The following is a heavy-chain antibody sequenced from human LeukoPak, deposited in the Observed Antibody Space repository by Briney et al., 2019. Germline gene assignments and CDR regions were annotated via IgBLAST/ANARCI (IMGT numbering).Heavy chain of an antibody. CDR3: AKVGSYHDFDY. J-gene: IGHJ4*02. V-gene: IGHV3-74*01. CDR1: GFTFSSYW. Sequence: LPGGSLRLSCVVSGFTFSSYWMHWVRQAPGEGLVWVSRINSDGSTTTYADSVKGRFTISRDNAKNTLYLQMNSLRAEDTAVYYCAKVGSYHDFDYWGQGTLVTVSS. D-gene: IGHD3-22*01. CDR2: INSDGSTT.